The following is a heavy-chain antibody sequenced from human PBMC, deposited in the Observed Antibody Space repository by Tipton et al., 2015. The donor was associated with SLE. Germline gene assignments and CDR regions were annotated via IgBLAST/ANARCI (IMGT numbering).Heavy chain of an antibody. CDR2: IYHSGST. CDR1: GGSISSSNW. CDR3: ARGQIAVAGRKWYFDL. Sequence: TLSLTCAVSGGSISSSNWWSWVRQPPGKGLEWIGEIYHSGSTNYNPSLKSRVTLSVDQSKNQFSLKLSSVTAADTAVYYCARGQIAVAGRKWYFDLWGRGTLVTVSS. V-gene: IGHV4-4*02. J-gene: IGHJ2*01. D-gene: IGHD6-19*01.